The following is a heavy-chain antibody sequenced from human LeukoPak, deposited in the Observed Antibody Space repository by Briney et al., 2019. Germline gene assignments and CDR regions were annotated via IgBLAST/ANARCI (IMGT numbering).Heavy chain of an antibody. CDR3: VRDLSYYDSSAYWDVFDI. CDR2: IKEDGSET. V-gene: IGHV3-7*01. CDR1: GISLGSYW. J-gene: IGHJ3*02. Sequence: PGGSLRLTCAASGISLGSYWMTWVRQAPGKGLGWVANIKEDGSETHYVDSVKGRFTISRDNVKNSLYLQMNSLRAEETAVYYCVRDLSYYDSSAYWDVFDIWGQGTMVTVSS. D-gene: IGHD3-22*01.